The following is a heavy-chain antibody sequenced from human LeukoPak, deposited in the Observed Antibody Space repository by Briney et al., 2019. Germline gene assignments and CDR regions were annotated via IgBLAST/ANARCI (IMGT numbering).Heavy chain of an antibody. CDR1: GFTFSSYS. Sequence: GGSLRLSCAASGFTFSSYSMNWVRQAPGKGLEWVSSISSSSSYIYYADSVKGRFTISRDNAKNSLYLQMNSLRAEDTAVYYCARAGYYDSSGYYPDALDIWGQGTMVTVSS. D-gene: IGHD3-22*01. CDR3: ARAGYYDSSGYYPDALDI. J-gene: IGHJ3*02. V-gene: IGHV3-21*01. CDR2: ISSSSSYI.